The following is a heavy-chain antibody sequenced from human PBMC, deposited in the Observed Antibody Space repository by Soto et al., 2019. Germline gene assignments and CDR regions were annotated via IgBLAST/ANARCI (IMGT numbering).Heavy chain of an antibody. CDR2: IFPADSDT. D-gene: IGHD1-26*01. CDR3: AAYNGIYVDY. Sequence: EVQLVQSGAEVKKPGESLKISCQASGYSFWIGWVRQKPGKGLEWMGIIFPADSDTKYSPSFQGQVTISVDQSITTAYLQWSRPKASDTAVYYCAAYNGIYVDYWGQGTLVTVSS. J-gene: IGHJ4*02. V-gene: IGHV5-51*03. CDR1: GYSFW.